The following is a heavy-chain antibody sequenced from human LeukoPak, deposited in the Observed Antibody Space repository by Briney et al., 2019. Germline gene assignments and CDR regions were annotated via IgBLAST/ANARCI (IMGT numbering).Heavy chain of an antibody. CDR3: ARRAVAGPSFDY. V-gene: IGHV1-69*04. CDR2: IIPILGIA. J-gene: IGHJ4*02. Sequence: ASVKVSCKASGGTFSSYAISWVRQAPGQGLEWMGRIIPILGIANYAQKFQGRVTITADKSTSTAYMELSSLRSEDTAVYYCARRAVAGPSFDYWGQGTLVTVSP. D-gene: IGHD6-19*01. CDR1: GGTFSSYA.